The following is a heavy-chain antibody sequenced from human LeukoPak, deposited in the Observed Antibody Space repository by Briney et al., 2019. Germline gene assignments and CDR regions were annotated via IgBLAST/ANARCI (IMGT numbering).Heavy chain of an antibody. V-gene: IGHV3-33*01. CDR2: IWYDGSNE. Sequence: PGGSLRLSCAASGFTFSHHGMHWVRQAPGKGLEWVAIIWYDGSNENYADSVKGRFTISRDNAKNSLYLQMNSLRAEDTAVYYCARGGGYGDYWGQGTLVTVSS. CDR3: ARGGGYGDY. CDR1: GFTFSHHG. D-gene: IGHD5-12*01. J-gene: IGHJ4*02.